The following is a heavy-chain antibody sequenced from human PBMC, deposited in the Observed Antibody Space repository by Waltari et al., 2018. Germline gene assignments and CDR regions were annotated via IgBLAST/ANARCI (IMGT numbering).Heavy chain of an antibody. CDR3: AREGWELLIYYYYMDV. CDR2: ISSSSSTI. CDR1: GFTFSSYS. Sequence: EVQLVESGGGLVQPGGSLRLSCAASGFTFSSYSMNWVRQAPGKGLEWVSYISSSSSTIYYADSVKGRFTISRDNAKNSLYLQMNSLRAEDTAVYYCAREGWELLIYYYYMDVWGKGTTVTISS. D-gene: IGHD1-26*01. V-gene: IGHV3-48*04. J-gene: IGHJ6*03.